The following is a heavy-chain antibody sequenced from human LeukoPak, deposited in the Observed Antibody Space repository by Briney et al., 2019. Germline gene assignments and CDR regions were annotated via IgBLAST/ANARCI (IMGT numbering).Heavy chain of an antibody. V-gene: IGHV3-7*01. CDR2: IRQDGSEK. CDR3: ALGYFDY. CDR1: GFTFSTYW. J-gene: IGHJ4*02. Sequence: GGSLRLSCAASGFTFSTYWMSWVRQAPGKGLEWVATIRQDGSEKNYVDSVKGRFTISRDNAKNSLYLQMNSLRAEDTAVYYCALGYFDYWGQGTLVTVSS. D-gene: IGHD7-27*01.